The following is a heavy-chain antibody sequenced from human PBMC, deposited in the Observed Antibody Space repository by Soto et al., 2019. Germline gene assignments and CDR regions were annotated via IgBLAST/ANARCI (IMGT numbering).Heavy chain of an antibody. D-gene: IGHD1-26*01. V-gene: IGHV3-30*18. Sequence: PGGSLRLSCAASGFTFSSYGMHWVRQAPGKGLEWVAVISYDGSNKYYADSVKGRFTISRDNSKNTLYLQMNSLRAEDTAVYYCAKDVVVGATPGLGEYYYYYGMDVWGQGTTVTVSS. CDR1: GFTFSSYG. J-gene: IGHJ6*02. CDR3: AKDVVVGATPGLGEYYYYYGMDV. CDR2: ISYDGSNK.